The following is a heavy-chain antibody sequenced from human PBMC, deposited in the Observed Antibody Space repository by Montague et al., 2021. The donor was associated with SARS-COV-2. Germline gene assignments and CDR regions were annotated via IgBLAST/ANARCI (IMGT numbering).Heavy chain of an antibody. V-gene: IGHV4-39*07. Sequence: SETLSLTCTASGGAISSSSYYWGWIRQPPGKGLEWIRSIYYSGSTYYNPSLKSRVTISVDTSKNQFSLKLSSVTAADTAVYYCARDTRITMLVVVNRYGMDVWGQGTTVTVSS. CDR3: ARDTRITMLVVVNRYGMDV. CDR1: GGAISSSSYY. D-gene: IGHD3-22*01. CDR2: IYYSGST. J-gene: IGHJ6*02.